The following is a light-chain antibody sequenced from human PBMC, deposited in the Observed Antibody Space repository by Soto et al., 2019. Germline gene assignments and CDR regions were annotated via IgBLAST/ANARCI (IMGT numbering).Light chain of an antibody. V-gene: IGLV2-14*03. CDR2: DVS. Sequence: QSALTQPASVSGSPGQSIAISCTGTSSDVGGSDFVSWYQHHPGKAPKLMIYDVSNRPSGVSNRFSGSKSGNTASLTISGLQAEDDADYFCSSYSTTNTFYVFGTGTKLTVL. J-gene: IGLJ1*01. CDR1: SSDVGGSDF. CDR3: SSYSTTNTFYV.